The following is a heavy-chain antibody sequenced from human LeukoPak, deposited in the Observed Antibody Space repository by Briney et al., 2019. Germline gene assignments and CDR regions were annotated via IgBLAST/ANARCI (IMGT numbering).Heavy chain of an antibody. Sequence: PSQTLSLTCAISGDSLSSNSAAWNWIRQSPSRGLEWLGRTYYRSKWYNDYAVSVKSRITINPDTSKNQFSLQLNSVTPEDTAVYYCARGYYYGSGSYYDYYYYGMDVWGQGTTVTVSS. CDR2: TYYRSKWYN. J-gene: IGHJ6*02. V-gene: IGHV6-1*01. D-gene: IGHD3-10*01. CDR3: ARGYYYGSGSYYDYYYYGMDV. CDR1: GDSLSSNSAA.